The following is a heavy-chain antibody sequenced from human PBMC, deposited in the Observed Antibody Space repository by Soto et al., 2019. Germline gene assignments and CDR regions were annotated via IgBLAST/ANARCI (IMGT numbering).Heavy chain of an antibody. V-gene: IGHV1-3*01. CDR3: ATGTETVQFDY. CDR2: INAGNGNT. CDR1: GYTFTSYA. Sequence: QVQLVQSGSEVKKPGASVKDSCKASGYTFTSYAMHWVRQAPGQRHGWMGWINAGNGNTKYSQKFQGRVTITRDTSASPAYMELSSLRSEDTAVYYCATGTETVQFDYWGKGTLVTVSS. J-gene: IGHJ4*02. D-gene: IGHD1-1*01.